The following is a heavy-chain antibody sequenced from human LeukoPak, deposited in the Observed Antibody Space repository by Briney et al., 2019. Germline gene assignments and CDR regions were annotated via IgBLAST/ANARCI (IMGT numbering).Heavy chain of an antibody. CDR3: ARKGAGYSGYGIDY. CDR1: GFTFNSYA. J-gene: IGHJ4*02. CDR2: ISSSSSYI. Sequence: PGGPLRLSCAASGFTFNSYAMNWVRQAPGKGLEWVSSISSSSSYIYYADSVKGRFTISRDDAKNSLYLQMNSLRAEDTAVYYCARKGAGYSGYGIDYWGQGTLVTVSS. V-gene: IGHV3-21*01. D-gene: IGHD5-12*01.